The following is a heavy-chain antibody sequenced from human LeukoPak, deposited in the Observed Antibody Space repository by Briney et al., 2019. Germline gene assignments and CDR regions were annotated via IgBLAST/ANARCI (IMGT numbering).Heavy chain of an antibody. CDR3: ARDLNTGMDV. J-gene: IGHJ6*02. CDR1: GMTFTNAW. CDR2: ISGNGRFI. V-gene: IGHV3-11*01. D-gene: IGHD2/OR15-2a*01. Sequence: GGSLRLSCAASGMTFTNAWMSWIRQAPGKGLEWLSYISGNGRFIGYADSVKGRFTISRDNAQNLLYLQMNSLRAEDTAIYYCARDLNTGMDVWGRGTTVTVSS.